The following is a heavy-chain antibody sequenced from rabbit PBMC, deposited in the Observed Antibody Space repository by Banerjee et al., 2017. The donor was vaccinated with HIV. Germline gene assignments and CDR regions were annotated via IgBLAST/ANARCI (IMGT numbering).Heavy chain of an antibody. V-gene: IGHV1S40*01. CDR3: ARDLAGVIGWNFNL. CDR1: GFDFSSSYY. J-gene: IGHJ4*01. Sequence: QSLEESGGDLVKPGASLTLTCTASGFDFSSSYYMCWVRQAPGKGLEWIACIYTGSSDSTYYASWAKGRFTISKTSSTTVTLQMTSLTAADTATYFCARDLAGVIGWNFNLWGPGTLVTVS. CDR2: IYTGSSDST. D-gene: IGHD4-1*01.